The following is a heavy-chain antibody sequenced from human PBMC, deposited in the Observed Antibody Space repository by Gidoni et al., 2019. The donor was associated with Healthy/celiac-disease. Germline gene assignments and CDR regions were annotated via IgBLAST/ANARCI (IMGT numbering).Heavy chain of an antibody. J-gene: IGHJ4*02. Sequence: QVQLQQWGAGLLKPSETLSLTCAVHGGSFSGYYWSWIRQPPGKGLEWIGEINHSGSTNYNPSLKSRVTISVDTSKNQFSLKLSSVTAADTAVYYCARGRIVLMVDWGQGTLVTVSS. CDR1: GGSFSGYY. D-gene: IGHD2-8*01. CDR3: ARGRIVLMVD. CDR2: INHSGST. V-gene: IGHV4-34*01.